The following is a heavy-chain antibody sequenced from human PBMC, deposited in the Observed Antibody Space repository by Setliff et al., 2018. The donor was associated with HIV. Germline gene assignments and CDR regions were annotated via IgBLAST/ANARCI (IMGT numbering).Heavy chain of an antibody. V-gene: IGHV1-69*10. D-gene: IGHD6-13*01. J-gene: IGHJ4*02. CDR2: ITPFVGIT. CDR1: GGTFNDFR. CDR3: ARDKGIREAASLDY. Sequence: SVKVSCKASGGTFNDFRITWVRQAPGQGLEWMGEITPFVGITNYAQKFQGRVTISADESTATAYIELSSLTSQDTAVYYCARDKGIREAASLDYWGQGSLVTVSS.